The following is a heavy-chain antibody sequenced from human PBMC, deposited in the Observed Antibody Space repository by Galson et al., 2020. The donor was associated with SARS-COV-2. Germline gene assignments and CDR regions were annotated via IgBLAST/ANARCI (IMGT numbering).Heavy chain of an antibody. CDR1: GSTFSSYW. Sequence: GGSLRPSCAAPGSTFSSYWMHWVRKAPGKGLVWVSRIYSEGSSTSYADSVKGRFTIPGDNAKNTLYRQMNSLRAEDTAVYYCARGDMGNDYFDYWGQGTLVTVSS. CDR3: ARGDMGNDYFDY. V-gene: IGHV3-74*01. D-gene: IGHD7-27*01. CDR2: IYSEGSST. J-gene: IGHJ4*02.